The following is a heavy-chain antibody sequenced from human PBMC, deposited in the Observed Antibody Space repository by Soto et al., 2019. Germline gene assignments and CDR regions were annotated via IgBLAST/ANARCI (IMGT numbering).Heavy chain of an antibody. D-gene: IGHD3-3*01. Sequence: QVHLEQWGAGLLKPSETLSLTCAVYGGSLSGYFWSWVRQPPGKGLEWIGEINHSGSTNYNPSLKSRVTISAATSKHEFSLRLSSVPAAASGIYFCASCHYYAFWIGSRHYMDAWGKGTTVTVSS. V-gene: IGHV4-34*01. CDR1: GGSLSGYF. J-gene: IGHJ6*03. CDR2: INHSGST. CDR3: ASCHYYAFWIGSRHYMDA.